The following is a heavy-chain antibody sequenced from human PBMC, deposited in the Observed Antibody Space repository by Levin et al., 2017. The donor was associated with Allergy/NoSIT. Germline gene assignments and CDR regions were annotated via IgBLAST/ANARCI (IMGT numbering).Heavy chain of an antibody. CDR2: ISSSSSYI. CDR1: GFTFSSYS. V-gene: IGHV3-21*01. CDR3: ARDLGIAVAGSPRDY. Sequence: LSLTCAASGFTFSSYSMNWVRQAPGKGLEWVSSISSSSSYIYYADSVKGRFTISRDNAKNSLYLQMNSLRAEDTAMYYCARDLGIAVAGSPRDYWGQGTLVTVSS. J-gene: IGHJ4*02. D-gene: IGHD6-19*01.